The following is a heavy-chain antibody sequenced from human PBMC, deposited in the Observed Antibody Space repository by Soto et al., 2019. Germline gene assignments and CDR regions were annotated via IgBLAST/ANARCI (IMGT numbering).Heavy chain of an antibody. CDR2: INPSGGST. CDR3: VMLNNYFTPTPQNV. J-gene: IGHJ6*02. CDR1: GYTFTSYY. V-gene: IGHV1-46*01. Sequence: ASVKVSCKASGYTFTSYYMHWVRQAPGQGLEWMGIINPSGGSTSYAQKLQGRLTMTTDTSTSTAYMDLGSLTSYDTAVYYCVMLNNYFTPTPQNVWGQGTRFTVS. D-gene: IGHD3-10*01.